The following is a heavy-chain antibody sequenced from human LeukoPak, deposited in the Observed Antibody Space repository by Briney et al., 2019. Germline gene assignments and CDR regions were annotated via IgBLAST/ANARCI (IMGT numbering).Heavy chain of an antibody. D-gene: IGHD3-22*01. CDR3: ARHFNQVYDGSVYNDALDI. Sequence: PGGSLRLSCAASGFTFSSYAMSWVRQAPGKGLEWVSAISATASNTYYADSAKGRFTISRDNSKNALSLQMNSLRAEDTAIYYCARHFNQVYDGSVYNDALDIWGQGTMVTVSS. CDR1: GFTFSSYA. V-gene: IGHV3-23*01. J-gene: IGHJ3*02. CDR2: ISATASNT.